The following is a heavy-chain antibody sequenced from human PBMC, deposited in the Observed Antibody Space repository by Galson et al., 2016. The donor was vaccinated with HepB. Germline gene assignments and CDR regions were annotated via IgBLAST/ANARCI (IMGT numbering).Heavy chain of an antibody. CDR1: GFTFSNYA. CDR3: ARTYGSGSYRRDAFDI. CDR2: ISYDGSNK. V-gene: IGHV3-30-3*01. Sequence: SLRLSCAASGFTFSNYAMTWVRQAPGKGLEWVAVISYDGSNKYYADSVKGRFTISRDNSKNTLYLQMNSLRAEDTAVYYCARTYGSGSYRRDAFDIWGQGTMVTVSS. D-gene: IGHD3-10*01. J-gene: IGHJ3*02.